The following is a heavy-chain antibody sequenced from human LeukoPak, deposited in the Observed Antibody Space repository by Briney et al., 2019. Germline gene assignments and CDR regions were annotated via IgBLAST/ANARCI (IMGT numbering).Heavy chain of an antibody. CDR2: IYYSGST. V-gene: IGHV4-30-4*08. D-gene: IGHD6-19*01. CDR1: GGSISSGDYY. J-gene: IGHJ4*02. Sequence: SQTLSLTCTVSGGSISSGDYYWSWIRQPPGKGLEWIGYIYYSGSTYYNPSLKSRVTISVDTSKNQFSLKLSSVTAADTAVYYCARDAGYSSGWYKNDYWGQGTLVTVSS. CDR3: ARDAGYSSGWYKNDY.